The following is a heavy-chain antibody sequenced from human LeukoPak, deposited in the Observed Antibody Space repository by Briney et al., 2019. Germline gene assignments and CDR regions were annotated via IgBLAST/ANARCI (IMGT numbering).Heavy chain of an antibody. CDR2: INPNSGGT. D-gene: IGHD3-22*01. CDR1: GYTFTGYY. V-gene: IGHV1-2*02. CDR3: ARGRSSGYYHTDRFDY. J-gene: IGHJ4*02. Sequence: ASVKVSCKASGYTFTGYYMHWVRQAPGQGLEWMGWINPNSGGTDYAQKFQGRVTMTRDTSISTAYMELSRLRSDDTAVYYCARGRSSGYYHTDRFDYWGQGTLVTVSS.